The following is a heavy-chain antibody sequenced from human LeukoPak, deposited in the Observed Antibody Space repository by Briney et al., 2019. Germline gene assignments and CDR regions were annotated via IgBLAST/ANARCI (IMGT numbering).Heavy chain of an antibody. D-gene: IGHD3-22*01. CDR1: GGSISSGCYS. J-gene: IGHJ4*02. Sequence: PSETLSLTCAVSGGSISSGCYSWSWIRQPPGKGLEWIGYIYHSGSTYYNPSLKSRVTISVDRSKNQFSLKLSSVTAADTAVYYCARGITMITWDVDYFDYWGQRTPVTVSS. V-gene: IGHV4-30-2*01. CDR3: ARGITMITWDVDYFDY. CDR2: IYHSGST.